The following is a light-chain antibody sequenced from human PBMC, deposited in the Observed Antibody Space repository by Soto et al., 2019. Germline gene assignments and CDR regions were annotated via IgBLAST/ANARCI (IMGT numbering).Light chain of an antibody. CDR2: GAS. CDR1: QRVSSNY. CDR3: QQYASSPLT. J-gene: IGKJ4*01. Sequence: ENVLTQYPVTLSLSRGERATLSCRALQRVSSNYTAWHQQKPGQAPRLLIYGASSRATGIPDRFSGSGSGTDFTLTISGLEPEDCAVYYCQQYASSPLTFGGGTHVDIK. V-gene: IGKV3-20*01.